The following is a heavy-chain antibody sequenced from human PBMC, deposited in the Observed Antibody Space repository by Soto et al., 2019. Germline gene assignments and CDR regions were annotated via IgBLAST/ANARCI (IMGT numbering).Heavy chain of an antibody. Sequence: GGSLRLSCVVSGFTFSIYRMHWVRQVPGQSPFWVSRISDGGATTNYADSVRGRFTISRDNSRNTLYLHMNNLKPDDTAISYCTSGPRAASSGRGDHWGRGTTVTVSS. CDR1: GFTFSIYR. CDR3: TSGPRAASSGRGDH. D-gene: IGHD1-26*01. J-gene: IGHJ6*04. CDR2: ISDGGATT. V-gene: IGHV3-74*01.